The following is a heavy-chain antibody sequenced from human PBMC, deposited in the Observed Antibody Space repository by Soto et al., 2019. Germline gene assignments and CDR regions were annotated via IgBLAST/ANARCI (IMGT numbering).Heavy chain of an antibody. CDR3: ARKAGDSNYVRVFDY. J-gene: IGHJ4*02. D-gene: IGHD4-4*01. V-gene: IGHV4-31*03. CDR2: IYYSGST. CDR1: GGSISSGGYY. Sequence: QVQLQESGPGLVKPSQTLSLTCTVSGGSISSGGYYWSWILQHPGKGLEWIGYIYYSGSTYYNPSLKSRVTISVDTSKNQFSLKLSSVTAADTAVYYCARKAGDSNYVRVFDYWGQGTLVTVSS.